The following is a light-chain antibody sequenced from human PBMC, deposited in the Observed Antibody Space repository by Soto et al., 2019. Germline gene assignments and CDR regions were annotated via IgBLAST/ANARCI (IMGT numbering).Light chain of an antibody. J-gene: IGKJ5*01. Sequence: EMVLTKSPGTPSLSLGEKATLPRSASQSFRTNSLAWYQQKSGQAPRLLIYDASNRATGIPARFSGSGSGTDFTLTISSLEPEDFAIYYCQQRYNWPPLTFGQGTRLEI. CDR3: QQRYNWPPLT. CDR1: QSFRTN. V-gene: IGKV3-11*01. CDR2: DAS.